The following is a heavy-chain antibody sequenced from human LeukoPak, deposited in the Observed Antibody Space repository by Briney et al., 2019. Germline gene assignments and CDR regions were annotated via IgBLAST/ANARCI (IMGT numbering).Heavy chain of an antibody. D-gene: IGHD5-24*01. CDR1: GYTFTSYG. Sequence: ASVKVSCKASGYTFTSYGISWVRQAPGQGLEWMGWINAYNGNTNYAQKLQGRVTMATDTSTGTAYMELKSLRSDDTAVYYCAREHRWLQSLYYFDYWGQGTLVTVSS. J-gene: IGHJ4*02. CDR2: INAYNGNT. V-gene: IGHV1-18*01. CDR3: AREHRWLQSLYYFDY.